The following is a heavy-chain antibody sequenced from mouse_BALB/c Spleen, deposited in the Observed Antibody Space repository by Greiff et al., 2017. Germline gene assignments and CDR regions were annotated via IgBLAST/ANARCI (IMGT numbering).Heavy chain of an antibody. V-gene: IGHV2-9*02. J-gene: IGHJ4*01. CDR1: GFSLTSYG. Sequence: VQLVESGPGLVAPSQSLSITCTVSGFSLTSYGVHWVRQPPGKGLEWLGVIWAGGSTNYNSALMSRLSISKDNSKSQVFLKMNSLQTDDTAMYYCARDADYYGYYAMDYWGQGTSVTVSS. CDR3: ARDADYYGYYAMDY. CDR2: IWAGGST. D-gene: IGHD2-1*01.